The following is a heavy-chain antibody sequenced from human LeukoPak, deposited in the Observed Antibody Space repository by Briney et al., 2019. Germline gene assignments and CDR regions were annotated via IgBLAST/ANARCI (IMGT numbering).Heavy chain of an antibody. Sequence: GGSLRLSCAASGFTFSSYAMSWVRQAPGKGLEWVSAISGSGGSTYYADSVKGRFTISRDNSKNTLYLQMNSLRAEDTAVYYCAKATTAITMIVVVTDYFDYWGQGTLVTVSS. V-gene: IGHV3-23*01. CDR3: AKATTAITMIVVVTDYFDY. D-gene: IGHD3-22*01. CDR2: ISGSGGST. J-gene: IGHJ4*02. CDR1: GFTFSSYA.